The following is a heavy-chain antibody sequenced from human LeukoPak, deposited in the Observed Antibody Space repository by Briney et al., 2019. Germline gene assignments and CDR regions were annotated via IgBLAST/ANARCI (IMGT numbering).Heavy chain of an antibody. D-gene: IGHD2-21*02. J-gene: IGHJ4*02. Sequence: PSETLSLTCAVYGGSFSGYYWSWIRQPPGKGLEWIGEINHSGSTNYDPSLKSRVTISVDTSKNQFSLKLRSVTAADTAVYYCARAGDHLSFDYWGQGTLVTVSS. CDR1: GGSFSGYY. CDR2: INHSGST. CDR3: ARAGDHLSFDY. V-gene: IGHV4-34*01.